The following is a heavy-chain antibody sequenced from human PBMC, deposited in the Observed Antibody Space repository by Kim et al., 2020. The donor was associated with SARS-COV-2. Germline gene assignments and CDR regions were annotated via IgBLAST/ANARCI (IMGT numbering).Heavy chain of an antibody. J-gene: IGHJ4*02. D-gene: IGHD3-16*01. CDR2: ISDSGST. CDR3: TTVISVGDFKNY. CDR1: GLSFSHVS. V-gene: IGHV3-15*01. Sequence: GGSLRLSCTVSGLSFSHVSMSWVRQAPGKGLEWVGRISDSGSTDYTAPVEGRFTIFRDDSQNTFYLQMNSRKSEDTAFYYCTTVISVGDFKNYWGQGTLVTGSS.